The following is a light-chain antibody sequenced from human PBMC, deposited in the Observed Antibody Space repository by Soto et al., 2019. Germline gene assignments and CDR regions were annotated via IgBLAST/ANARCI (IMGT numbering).Light chain of an antibody. V-gene: IGKV3-15*01. CDR1: QSLTSN. CDR2: GAS. J-gene: IGKJ1*01. Sequence: EILMTQSPATLSVSPGERVTLSCRASQSLTSNLAWYQHKPGQSPRLLIHGASARATGIPARFSGSGSGAEYTLTISSLQSEDFAVYYCQQYDKWPRTFGQGTKV. CDR3: QQYDKWPRT.